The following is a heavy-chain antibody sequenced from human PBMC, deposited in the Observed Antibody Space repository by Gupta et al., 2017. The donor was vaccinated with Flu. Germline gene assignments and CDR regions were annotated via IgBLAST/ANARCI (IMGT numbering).Heavy chain of an antibody. CDR2: IKQDGSEK. CDR1: GFTFSSYW. CDR3: ARDRGYCSSTSCYQPYYYYYYMDV. V-gene: IGHV3-7*01. Sequence: EVQLVESGGGLVQPGGSLRLSCAASGFTFSSYWMSWVRQAPGKGLEWVANIKQDGSEKYYVDSVKGRFTISRDNAKNSLYLQMNSLRAEDTAVYYCARDRGYCSSTSCYQPYYYYYYMDVWGKGTTVTVSS. D-gene: IGHD2-2*01. J-gene: IGHJ6*03.